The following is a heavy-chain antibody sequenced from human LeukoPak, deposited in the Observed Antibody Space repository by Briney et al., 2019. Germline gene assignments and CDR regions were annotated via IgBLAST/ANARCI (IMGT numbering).Heavy chain of an antibody. CDR3: ATLSPDCSSTSCRDY. D-gene: IGHD2-2*01. J-gene: IGHJ4*02. CDR2: ISSSSSYI. Sequence: GGSLRLSCAASGFTFSSYSMNWVRQAPGKGLEWVSSISSSSSYIYYADSEKGRFTISRDNAKNSLYLQMNSLRAEDTAVYYCATLSPDCSSTSCRDYWGQGTLVTVSS. V-gene: IGHV3-21*01. CDR1: GFTFSSYS.